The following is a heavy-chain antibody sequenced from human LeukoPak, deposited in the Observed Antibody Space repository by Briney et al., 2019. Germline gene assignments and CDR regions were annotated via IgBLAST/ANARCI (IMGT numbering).Heavy chain of an antibody. CDR1: GFXFRTYW. D-gene: IGHD3-22*01. CDR2: IKEDGGEK. J-gene: IGHJ4*02. V-gene: IGHV3-7*04. Sequence: PGGSLRLSSAASGFXFRTYWVHWVRQAPGKGLEWVANIKEDGGEKFFAESVKGRFTISRDNAKNSQYLQMNSLRPEDTAVYYCARATYGSSGLGYWGQGTLVTVSS. CDR3: ARATYGSSGLGY.